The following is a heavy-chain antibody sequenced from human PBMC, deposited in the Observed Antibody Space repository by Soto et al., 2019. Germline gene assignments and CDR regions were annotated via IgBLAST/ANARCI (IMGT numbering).Heavy chain of an antibody. CDR3: ARDGYDSGSYYLDH. J-gene: IGHJ4*02. D-gene: IGHD3-10*01. Sequence: QVQLVESGGGVVQPGRSLRLSCAASGLTFIRYAMHWVRQAPGKGLEWVAVISYDGDDTYYADSVKGRFTISRDNSKNTLYLQMNSLRAEDTAVYDCARDGYDSGSYYLDHWGQGTLVTVSS. V-gene: IGHV3-30-3*01. CDR1: GLTFIRYA. CDR2: ISYDGDDT.